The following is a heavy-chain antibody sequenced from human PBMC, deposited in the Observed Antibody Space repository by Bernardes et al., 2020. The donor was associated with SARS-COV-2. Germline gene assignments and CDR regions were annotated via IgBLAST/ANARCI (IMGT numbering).Heavy chain of an antibody. CDR2: IYDTGRT. V-gene: IGHV4-31*03. CDR3: ARDSPFQGCTGGGCGAFDV. CDR1: GGSISSGGYY. Sequence: TLSLPCTVSGGSISSGGYYWTWIRQHPGKGLEWIGNIYDTGRTYYTPSLKSRVTISIDTSKNRFSLNLKYVTAADTAVYYCARDSPFQGCTGGGCGAFDVWGQGTMVTVSS. D-gene: IGHD2-8*02. J-gene: IGHJ3*01.